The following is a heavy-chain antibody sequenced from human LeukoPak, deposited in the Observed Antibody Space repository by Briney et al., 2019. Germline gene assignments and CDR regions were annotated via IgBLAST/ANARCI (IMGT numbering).Heavy chain of an antibody. J-gene: IGHJ4*02. V-gene: IGHV3-74*01. CDR2: LSSDESFT. Sequence: GGSLRLSCAASGFTFSSYVLHWVRQAPGKGLVWVARLSSDESFTSYADSVKGRFTISRDNAKNTLYLQMNSLRAEDTAVYYCARDLNWLLFDYWGQGTLVTVSS. CDR3: ARDLNWLLFDY. CDR1: GFTFSSYV. D-gene: IGHD3-9*01.